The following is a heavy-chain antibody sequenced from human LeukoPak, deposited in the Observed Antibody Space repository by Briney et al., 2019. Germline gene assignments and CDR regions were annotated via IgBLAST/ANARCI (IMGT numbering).Heavy chain of an antibody. CDR1: GGSISSGNYF. J-gene: IGHJ4*02. Sequence: SETLSLTCTVSGGSISSGNYFWGWIRQPAGKGLEWIGRFYTSGSTNYNPSLKSRVTISADMSKNQFSLKLSSVTAADTAVYYCARGVATDFWGQGTLVTVSS. V-gene: IGHV4-61*02. CDR3: ARGVATDF. D-gene: IGHD5-12*01. CDR2: FYTSGST.